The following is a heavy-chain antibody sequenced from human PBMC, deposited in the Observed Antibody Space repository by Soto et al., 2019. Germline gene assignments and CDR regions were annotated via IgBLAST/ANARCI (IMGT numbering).Heavy chain of an antibody. J-gene: IGHJ4*02. V-gene: IGHV4-30-2*01. CDR2: IYHSGST. Sequence: SETLSLTCAVSGGSISSSGYSWSWIRQPPGKGLEWIGYIYHSGSTYYNPSLKSRVTISVDRSKNQFSLKLSSVTAADTAVYYCARLLLKNYFDYWGQGTLVTVSS. CDR1: GGSISSSGYS. D-gene: IGHD3-22*01. CDR3: ARLLLKNYFDY.